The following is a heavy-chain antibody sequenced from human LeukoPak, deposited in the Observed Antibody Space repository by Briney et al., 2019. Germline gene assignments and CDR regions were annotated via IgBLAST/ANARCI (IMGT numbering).Heavy chain of an antibody. D-gene: IGHD3-9*01. Sequence: GASVKVSCKASGYTFTSYGISWVRQAPGQGLEWMGWISAYNGNTNYAQKLQGRVTMTTDTSTSTAYMELRSLRPDDTAVYYCARDHDILTGPRDYYYYGMDVWGQGTTVTVSS. CDR2: ISAYNGNT. J-gene: IGHJ6*02. CDR3: ARDHDILTGPRDYYYYGMDV. V-gene: IGHV1-18*01. CDR1: GYTFTSYG.